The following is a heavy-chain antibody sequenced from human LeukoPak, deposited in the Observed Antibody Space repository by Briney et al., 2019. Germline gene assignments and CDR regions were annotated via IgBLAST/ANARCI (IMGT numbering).Heavy chain of an antibody. D-gene: IGHD2-2*01. CDR2: IYHSGST. CDR3: ARDGYCSSTSCYGGFDY. V-gene: IGHV4-4*02. CDR1: GGSISSSNW. Sequence: SGTLSLTCAVSGGSISSSNWWSWVRQPPGKGLEWIGEIYHSGSTNYNPSLKSRVTISVDKSKNQLSLKLSSVTAADTAVYYCARDGYCSSTSCYGGFDYWGQGTLVTVSS. J-gene: IGHJ4*02.